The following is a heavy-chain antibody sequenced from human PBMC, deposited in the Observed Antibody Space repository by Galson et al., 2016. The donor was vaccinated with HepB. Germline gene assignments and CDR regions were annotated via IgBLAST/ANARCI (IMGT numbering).Heavy chain of an antibody. J-gene: IGHJ5*02. CDR2: INAGNGNT. Sequence: SVKVSCKASGYTFTSYAIHWLRQAPGQRPEWMGWINAGNGNTKYSKKFQGRVTITRDTSANTAYMELSSLRSEDTAVYYCARAIVVKPSANWFDPWGQGALVTVSS. CDR3: ARAIVVKPSANWFDP. V-gene: IGHV1-3*01. CDR1: GYTFTSYA. D-gene: IGHD2-2*01.